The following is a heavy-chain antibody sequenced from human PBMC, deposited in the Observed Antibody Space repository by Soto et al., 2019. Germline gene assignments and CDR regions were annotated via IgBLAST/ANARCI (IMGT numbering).Heavy chain of an antibody. J-gene: IGHJ4*02. Sequence: ASVKVSCKASGGTFSSYAISWVRQAPGQGLEWMGGIIPIFGTANYAQKFQGRVTITADESTSTAYMELSSLRSEDTAVYYCARDSRFQYNWNYLNFDYWGQGTLVTVSS. CDR2: IIPIFGTA. CDR3: ARDSRFQYNWNYLNFDY. CDR1: GGTFSSYA. V-gene: IGHV1-69*13. D-gene: IGHD1-7*01.